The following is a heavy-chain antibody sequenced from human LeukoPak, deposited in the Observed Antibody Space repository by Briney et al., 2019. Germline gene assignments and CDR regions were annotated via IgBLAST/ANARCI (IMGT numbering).Heavy chain of an antibody. CDR3: ARNGPYYYDSSGLYYFDY. CDR2: ISSSGSTI. Sequence: GGSLRLSCAASGFTFSSYEMNWVRQAPGKGPEWVSYISSSGSTIYYADSVKGRFTISRDNAKNSLYLQMYSLRAEDTAVYYCARNGPYYYDSSGLYYFDYWGQGTLVTVSS. CDR1: GFTFSSYE. D-gene: IGHD3-22*01. V-gene: IGHV3-48*03. J-gene: IGHJ4*02.